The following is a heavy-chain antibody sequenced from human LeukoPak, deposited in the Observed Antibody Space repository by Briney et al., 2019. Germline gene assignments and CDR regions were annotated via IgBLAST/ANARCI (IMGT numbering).Heavy chain of an antibody. D-gene: IGHD3-22*01. CDR3: ASGGRGFYYDISGYFDY. V-gene: IGHV1-18*01. CDR1: GYTFTSYG. CDR2: ISAYNGNT. J-gene: IGHJ4*02. Sequence: ASMKVSCKASGYTFTSYGINWVRQAPGQGLEWMGWISAYNGNTIYAQKLQGRVTMTTDTSTSTAYMDLRSLRSDDTAVYYCASGGRGFYYDISGYFDYWGQGALVSVSS.